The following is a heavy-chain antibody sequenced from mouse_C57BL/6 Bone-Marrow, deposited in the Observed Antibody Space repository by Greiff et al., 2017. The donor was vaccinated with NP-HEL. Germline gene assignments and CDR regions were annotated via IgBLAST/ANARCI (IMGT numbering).Heavy chain of an antibody. Sequence: VKLQESGAELVRPGASVTLSCKASGYTFTDYEMHWVKQTPVHGLEWIGAIDPETGGTAYNQKFKGKAILTADKSSSTAYMELRSLTSEDSAVYYCTTYYDYDYWGQGTTLTVSS. J-gene: IGHJ2*01. CDR1: GYTFTDYE. CDR2: IDPETGGT. V-gene: IGHV1-15*01. D-gene: IGHD2-4*01. CDR3: TTYYDYDY.